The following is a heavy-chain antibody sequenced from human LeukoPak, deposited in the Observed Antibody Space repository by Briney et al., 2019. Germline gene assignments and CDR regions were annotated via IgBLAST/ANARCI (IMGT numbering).Heavy chain of an antibody. V-gene: IGHV4-61*05. CDR2: IYYSGST. Sequence: PSETLSLTCTVSGGSITSSSYYWGWIRQPPGKGPEWIGYIYYSGSTNYNPSLKSRVTISVDTSKNQFSLKLSSVTAADTAVYYCARGSGSGPARYFDYWGQGTLVTVSS. CDR3: ARGSGSGPARYFDY. J-gene: IGHJ4*02. CDR1: GGSITSSSYY. D-gene: IGHD2-15*01.